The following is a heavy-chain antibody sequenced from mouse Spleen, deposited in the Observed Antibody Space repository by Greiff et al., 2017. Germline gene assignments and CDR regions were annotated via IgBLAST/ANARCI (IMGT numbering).Heavy chain of an antibody. CDR2: IDPETGGT. D-gene: IGHD2-1*01. V-gene: IGHV1-15*01. Sequence: VKLVESGAELVRPGASVTLSCKASGYTFTDYEMHWVKQTPVHGLEWIGAIDPETGGTAYNQKFKGKAILTADKSSSTAYMELRSLTSEDSAVYYCTRRYYGNPYYYAMDYWGQGTSVTVSS. CDR3: TRRYYGNPYYYAMDY. CDR1: GYTFTDYE. J-gene: IGHJ4*01.